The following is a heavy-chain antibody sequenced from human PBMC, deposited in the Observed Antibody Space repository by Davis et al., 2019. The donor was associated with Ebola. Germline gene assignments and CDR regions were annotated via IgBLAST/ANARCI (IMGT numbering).Heavy chain of an antibody. Sequence: AASVKVSCKASGGTFSSYAISWVRQAPGQGLEWLGRIIPILGIANYAQKFQGRVTITADESTSTAYMELSSLRSEDTAVYYCARTRIRFLAWLHTNGMDVWGQGTTVTVSS. D-gene: IGHD3-3*01. V-gene: IGHV1-69*04. CDR2: IIPILGIA. J-gene: IGHJ6*02. CDR3: ARTRIRFLAWLHTNGMDV. CDR1: GGTFSSYA.